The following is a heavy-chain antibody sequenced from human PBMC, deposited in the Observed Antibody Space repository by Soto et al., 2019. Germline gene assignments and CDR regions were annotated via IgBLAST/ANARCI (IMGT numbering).Heavy chain of an antibody. CDR2: IYPFYSDT. J-gene: IGHJ4*02. CDR1: GYSFTSYW. Sequence: ESLNLSFPVSGYSFTSYWIGWVRQMPGKGLEWMGIIYPFYSDTRYSPSFQGQVTISADKSISTAYLQWSPGKASDTAMYYCARRLAAAESHFDYWGQGTLVTVSS. V-gene: IGHV5-51*01. CDR3: ARRLAAAESHFDY. D-gene: IGHD6-13*01.